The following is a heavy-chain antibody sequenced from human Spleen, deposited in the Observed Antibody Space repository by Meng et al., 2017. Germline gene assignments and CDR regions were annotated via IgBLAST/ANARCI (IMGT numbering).Heavy chain of an antibody. CDR2: LNWNGATT. V-gene: IGHV3-20*04. Sequence: GESLKISCAASGFTFSRYWMSWVRQAPGKGLEWVSGLNWNGATTRYKDSLKGRFTISRDNAKNSLYLQMNSLTAEDTALYYCARDRPRGVFDIWGRGTMVTVSS. CDR3: ARDRPRGVFDI. J-gene: IGHJ3*02. CDR1: GFTFSRYW. D-gene: IGHD2-8*01.